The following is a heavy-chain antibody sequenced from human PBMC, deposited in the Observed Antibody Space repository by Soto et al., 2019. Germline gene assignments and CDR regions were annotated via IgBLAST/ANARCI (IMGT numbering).Heavy chain of an antibody. Sequence: SETLSLTCTVSGGSISSGGYYWSWIRQHPGKGLEWIGYIYYSGSTYYNPSLKSRVTISVDTSKNQFSLKLSSVTAADTAVYYCARERAIAAADDVDYYGMDVWGQGTTVTVSS. V-gene: IGHV4-31*03. CDR3: ARERAIAAADDVDYYGMDV. J-gene: IGHJ6*02. CDR1: GGSISSGGYY. CDR2: IYYSGST. D-gene: IGHD6-13*01.